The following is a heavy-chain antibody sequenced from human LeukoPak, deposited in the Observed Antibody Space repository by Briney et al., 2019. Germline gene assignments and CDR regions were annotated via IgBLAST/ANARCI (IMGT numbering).Heavy chain of an antibody. J-gene: IGHJ4*02. CDR1: GFTFSTYA. CDR3: ARDLRIAAAATLDY. V-gene: IGHV3-23*01. Sequence: GGSLRLSCAASGFTFSTYAMIWVRQAPGKGLEWVSAISGSGGSTYYADSVKGRFTISRDNSKNTLYLQMNSLRAEDTAVYYCARDLRIAAAATLDYWGQGTLVTVSS. D-gene: IGHD6-13*01. CDR2: ISGSGGST.